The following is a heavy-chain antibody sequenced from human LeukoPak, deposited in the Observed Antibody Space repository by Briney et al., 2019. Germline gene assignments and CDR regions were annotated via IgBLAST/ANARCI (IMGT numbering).Heavy chain of an antibody. V-gene: IGHV5-51*01. D-gene: IGHD1-14*01. CDR3: ARPTGPFYFDY. CDR2: IYPGDSDT. Sequence: GESLKISCKGSGYSFSSYWIGWVRQMPGKGLEWMGIIYPGDSDTTYSPSFQGQVTISADKSISSAYLQWSSLKASDTAMYYCARPTGPFYFDYWAKGTLVTVSS. CDR1: GYSFSSYW. J-gene: IGHJ4*02.